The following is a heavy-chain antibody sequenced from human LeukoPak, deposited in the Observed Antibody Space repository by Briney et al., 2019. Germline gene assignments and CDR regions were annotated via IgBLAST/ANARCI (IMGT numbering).Heavy chain of an antibody. Sequence: GGSLRLSCAASGFTFSTYNMLWARQAPGKGLEWLFYINSGGSAVHYADSVEDRFTFSRDNAKNSLYLQMNSLRVEDTGIYYCARVGSRGDWFDHWGQGTRVTVSS. J-gene: IGHJ5*02. D-gene: IGHD1-26*01. CDR3: ARVGSRGDWFDH. CDR1: GFTFSTYN. CDR2: INSGGSAV. V-gene: IGHV3-48*01.